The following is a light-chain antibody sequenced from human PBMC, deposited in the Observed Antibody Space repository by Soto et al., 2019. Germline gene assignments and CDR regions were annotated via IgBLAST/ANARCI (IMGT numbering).Light chain of an antibody. CDR3: QQSYSTLALT. CDR2: AAS. V-gene: IGKV1-39*01. J-gene: IGKJ4*01. Sequence: DIQMTQSPSSLSASVGDRVTITCRASQSISSYLNWYQQKPGKAPKLLIYAASSLQSGVPSRFSGSGSGTDFTLTSSSLQPEDFATYYCQQSYSTLALTFGGGTKVEI. CDR1: QSISSY.